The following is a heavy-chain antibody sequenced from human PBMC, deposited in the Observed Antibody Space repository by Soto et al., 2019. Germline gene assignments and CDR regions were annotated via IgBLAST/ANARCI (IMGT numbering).Heavy chain of an antibody. J-gene: IGHJ4*02. D-gene: IGHD3-22*01. CDR1: GFTFSDYY. CDR3: ARDDYYYASSGYPLFFDF. Sequence: QVQLVESGGGLVKPGGSLRLSCAASGFTFSDYYMTWIRQAPGKGLEWVSYISSSGSTIYYADSVKGRFTISRDNAKNSLYLQMNSLRAEDTAVYYCARDDYYYASSGYPLFFDFWGQGTLVTVSS. CDR2: ISSSGSTI. V-gene: IGHV3-11*01.